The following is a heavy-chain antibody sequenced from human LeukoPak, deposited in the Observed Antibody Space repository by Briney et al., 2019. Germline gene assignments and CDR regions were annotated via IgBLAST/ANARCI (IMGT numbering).Heavy chain of an antibody. CDR1: GGSISSYY. CDR2: IYTSGST. CDR3: ARVKGRYCTNGVCPFDY. J-gene: IGHJ4*02. D-gene: IGHD2-8*01. V-gene: IGHV4-4*07. Sequence: SETLSLTCTVSGGSISSYYWSWIRQPAGKGLEWIGRIYTSGSTNSTPSLKSRVTISVDKSKNQFSPKLSSVTAADTAVYYCARVKGRYCTNGVCPFDYWGQGTLVTVSS.